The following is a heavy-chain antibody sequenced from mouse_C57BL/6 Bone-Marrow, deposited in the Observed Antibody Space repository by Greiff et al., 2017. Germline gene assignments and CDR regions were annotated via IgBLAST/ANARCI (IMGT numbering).Heavy chain of an antibody. CDR3: ESGDYGSSWEFAY. Sequence: VQLQQSGPELVKPGASVKISCKASGYTFTDYYMNWVKQSHGKSLEWIGDINPNNGGTSYNQKFKGKATLTVVKSSSTAYMELRSLTSEDSAVYYCESGDYGSSWEFAYWGQGTLVTVSA. CDR2: INPNNGGT. V-gene: IGHV1-26*01. D-gene: IGHD1-1*01. J-gene: IGHJ3*01. CDR1: GYTFTDYY.